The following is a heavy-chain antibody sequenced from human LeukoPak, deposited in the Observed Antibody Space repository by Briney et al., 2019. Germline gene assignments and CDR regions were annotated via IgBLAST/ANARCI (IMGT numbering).Heavy chain of an antibody. J-gene: IGHJ5*02. Sequence: SETLSLTCTVSGGSISSSSYYWGWIRQPPGKGLEWIGSIYYSGSTYYNPSLKSRVTISVDTSKNQFSLKLSSVTAADTAVYYCARDNSLWFGELDPWGQGTLVTVSS. CDR3: ARDNSLWFGELDP. CDR2: IYYSGST. CDR1: GGSISSSSYY. D-gene: IGHD3-10*01. V-gene: IGHV4-39*07.